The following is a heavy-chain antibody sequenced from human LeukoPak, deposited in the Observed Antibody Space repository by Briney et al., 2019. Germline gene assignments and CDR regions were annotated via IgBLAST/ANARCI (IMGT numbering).Heavy chain of an antibody. CDR3: ARDSGAYREL. Sequence: ASVKVSCKTSGYTFTDYYIHWVRQAPGQGLEWMGWINLHSGVIYYAQNLQGRVTMTRDTSISTAYMELSRLTSDDTAVYYCARDSGAYRELWGQGTLVTVSS. CDR2: INLHSGVI. J-gene: IGHJ4*02. CDR1: GYTFTDYY. V-gene: IGHV1-2*02. D-gene: IGHD1-26*01.